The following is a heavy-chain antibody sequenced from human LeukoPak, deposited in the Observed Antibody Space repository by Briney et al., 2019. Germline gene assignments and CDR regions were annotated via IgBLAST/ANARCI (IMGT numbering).Heavy chain of an antibody. CDR3: ARSNSYGYVRTMDV. Sequence: GGSLRLSCVASGFTFSDYYMNWIRQTPGKGLEWVSYITTSGSTIYYIDSVRGRFTISRDNAKNSLYLQMNSLRAEDTAVYYCARSNSYGYVRTMDVWGQGTTVTVSS. V-gene: IGHV3-11*01. J-gene: IGHJ6*02. D-gene: IGHD5-18*01. CDR1: GFTFSDYY. CDR2: ITTSGSTI.